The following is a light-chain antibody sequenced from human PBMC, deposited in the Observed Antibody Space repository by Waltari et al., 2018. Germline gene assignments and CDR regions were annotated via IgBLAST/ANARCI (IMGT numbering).Light chain of an antibody. CDR1: QTIGLS. CDR3: QQYNNWPPGT. CDR2: HAS. Sequence: TVVTQSPATLSVSPGARATLSCRTSQTIGLSLAWYQQKPGQAPRLLIYHASTRATGIPARFSGSGSESEFTLTISSLQSEDVALYYCQQYNNWPPGTFGQGTRVEI. V-gene: IGKV3-15*01. J-gene: IGKJ1*01.